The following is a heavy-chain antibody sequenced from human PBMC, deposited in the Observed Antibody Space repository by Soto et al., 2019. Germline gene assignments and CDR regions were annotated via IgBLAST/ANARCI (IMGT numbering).Heavy chain of an antibody. V-gene: IGHV4-30-2*01. D-gene: IGHD3-16*01. J-gene: IGHJ6*04. Sequence: PSETLSLTSAVSVVSISSGGYSCSWIRQPPGKCLEWIGYIYHSGSTYYNPALRSRVTISVDRSKNHFSLKLSSVTAADTAVHYCASGGVYYGMEVCRKGTTVTVYS. CDR3: ASGGVYYGMEV. CDR2: IYHSGST. CDR1: VVSISSGGYS.